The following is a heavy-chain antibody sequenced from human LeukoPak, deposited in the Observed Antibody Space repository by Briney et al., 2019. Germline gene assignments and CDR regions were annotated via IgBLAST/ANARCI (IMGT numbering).Heavy chain of an antibody. J-gene: IGHJ6*03. Sequence: PSETLSLTCTVSGGSISSYYWSGIRQPAGEGLEWIGRINTSGSTKYNPSLKSRVTMSVDTSNNQFSLKLSSVTAADTAVYYCARSVLDETYYMDVWGKGTTVTVSS. CDR3: ARSVLDETYYMDV. CDR1: GGSISSYY. V-gene: IGHV4-4*07. D-gene: IGHD3-16*01. CDR2: INTSGST.